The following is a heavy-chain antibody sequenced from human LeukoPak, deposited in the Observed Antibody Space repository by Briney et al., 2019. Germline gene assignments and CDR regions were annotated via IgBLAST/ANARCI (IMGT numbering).Heavy chain of an antibody. J-gene: IGHJ4*02. Sequence: GRPLRLSCAASGFTFDDYAMHWVRQAPGKGLEWVSGISWNSGSIGYADSVKGRFTISRDNAKNSLYLQMNSLRAEDTALYYCAKADYGDYSDGTYYFDYWGQGTLVTVSS. CDR3: AKADYGDYSDGTYYFDY. V-gene: IGHV3-9*01. CDR1: GFTFDDYA. D-gene: IGHD4-17*01. CDR2: ISWNSGSI.